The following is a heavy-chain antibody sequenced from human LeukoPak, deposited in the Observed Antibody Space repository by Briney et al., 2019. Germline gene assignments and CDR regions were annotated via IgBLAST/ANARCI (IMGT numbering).Heavy chain of an antibody. CDR3: ARSITMIVEFDY. D-gene: IGHD3-22*01. Sequence: KPSETLSLTCTVSGGSINNYYWSWIRQPPGKALEWIGYIYYSGSTNYNPSLKSRVTISVDTSKNQFSLKLSSVTAADTAVYYCARSITMIVEFDYWGQGTLVTVSS. J-gene: IGHJ4*02. V-gene: IGHV4-59*01. CDR1: GGSINNYY. CDR2: IYYSGST.